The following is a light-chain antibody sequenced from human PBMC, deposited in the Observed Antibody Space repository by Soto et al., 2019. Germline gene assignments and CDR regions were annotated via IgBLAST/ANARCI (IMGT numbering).Light chain of an antibody. J-gene: IGLJ1*01. V-gene: IGLV1-47*01. CDR1: SSKNGRRY. Sequence: SVLTPPPSLSGTPRQRGTSSFFWSSSKNGRRYVYWYQVVPGTAPKLLIYWNDQRPSGVPDRFSGSKSGTSASLAISGLRSEDEADYYCGAWDDRLSGYFFGSGTKVTVL. CDR2: WND. CDR3: GAWDDRLSGYF.